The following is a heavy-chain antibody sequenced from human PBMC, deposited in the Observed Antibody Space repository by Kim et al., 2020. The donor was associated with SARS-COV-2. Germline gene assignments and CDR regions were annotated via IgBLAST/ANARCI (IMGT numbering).Heavy chain of an antibody. D-gene: IGHD6-6*01. Sequence: AQKFQGRVTMTSDTSISTAYMELSRLRSDDTAVYYCAPLEYSSSTAWFDYWGQGTLVTVSS. CDR3: APLEYSSSTAWFDY. J-gene: IGHJ4*02. V-gene: IGHV1-2*02.